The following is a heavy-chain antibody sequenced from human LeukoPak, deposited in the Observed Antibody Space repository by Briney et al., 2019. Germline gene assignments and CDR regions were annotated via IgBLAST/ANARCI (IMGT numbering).Heavy chain of an antibody. CDR1: GFTVSSNY. J-gene: IGHJ6*04. CDR3: ASVWFGELYSPDV. V-gene: IGHV3-53*01. D-gene: IGHD3-10*01. Sequence: PGGSLRLSCAASGFTVSSNYMSWVRQAPGKGLEWVSVIYSGGSTYYADSVKGRLTISRDNSKNTLYLQMNSLRAEDTAVYYCASVWFGELYSPDVWGKGTTVTVSS. CDR2: IYSGGST.